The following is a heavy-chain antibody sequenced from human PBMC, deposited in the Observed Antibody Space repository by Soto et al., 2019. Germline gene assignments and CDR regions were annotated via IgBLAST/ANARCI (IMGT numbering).Heavy chain of an antibody. J-gene: IGHJ5*02. CDR1: GDSVSSNTAS. D-gene: IGHD5-12*01. CDR3: AKGDNLGPKTGYAFDP. Sequence: SQTLSLTCAISGDSVSSNTASWNWVRQSPSRGLEWLGRTYSRSKWYNDYAVSVKSRIIINPDTSKNQFSLQLNSVTPEDTAVYYRAKGDNLGPKTGYAFDPWGQGILVTVSS. CDR2: TYSRSKWYN. V-gene: IGHV6-1*01.